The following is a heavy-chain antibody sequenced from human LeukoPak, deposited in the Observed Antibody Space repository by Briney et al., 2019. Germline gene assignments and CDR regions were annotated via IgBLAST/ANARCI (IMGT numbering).Heavy chain of an antibody. V-gene: IGHV1-2*02. CDR2: IYPNTGGT. CDR3: AREPGTATGY. CDR1: AYTFTAYY. Sequence: GASVKVSCKASAYTFTAYYMHWVRQAPGQGLEWMGWIYPNTGGTKSTQKFQGRVSMTRDTSITTAYLEINKLTSDDTAVYYCAREPGTATGYWGQGTLVTVSS. J-gene: IGHJ4*02. D-gene: IGHD1-1*01.